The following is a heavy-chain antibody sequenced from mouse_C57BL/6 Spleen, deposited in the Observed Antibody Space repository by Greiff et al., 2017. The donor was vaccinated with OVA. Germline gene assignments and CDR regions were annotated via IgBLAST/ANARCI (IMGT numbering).Heavy chain of an antibody. CDR2: IDPSDSYT. Sequence: QVQLQQPGAELVKPGASVKLSFQASGYTFPRSWMQLVKQRPGQGLEWIGEIDPSDSYTNYNQKFKGKATLTVDTSSSTAYMQLSSLTSEDSAVYYCARRDLTGYFDYWGQGTTLTVSS. D-gene: IGHD3-3*01. CDR3: ARRDLTGYFDY. V-gene: IGHV1-50*01. CDR1: GYTFPRSW. J-gene: IGHJ2*01.